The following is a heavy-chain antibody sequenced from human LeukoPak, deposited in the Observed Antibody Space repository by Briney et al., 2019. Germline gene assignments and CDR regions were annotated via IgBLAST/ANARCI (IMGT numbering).Heavy chain of an antibody. J-gene: IGHJ4*02. Sequence: ASVKVSCKASGYTFTDYYTHWVRQAPGQRLEWMGWINPNSGDTKYAQKFQDRVTMTRDTSISTAYVELSGLTSDDTAVYYCARGSALQGTRFPFAYWGQGTLVTASS. V-gene: IGHV1-2*02. CDR3: ARGSALQGTRFPFAY. CDR1: GYTFTDYY. CDR2: INPNSGDT. D-gene: IGHD1-7*01.